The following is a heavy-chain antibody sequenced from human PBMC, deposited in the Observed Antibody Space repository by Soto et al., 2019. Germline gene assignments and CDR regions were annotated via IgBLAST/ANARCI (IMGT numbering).Heavy chain of an antibody. CDR1: GFTFDDYA. CDR2: ISWNSGSI. D-gene: IGHD3-3*01. Sequence: GGSLRLSCAASGFTFDDYAMHWVRQAPGKGLEWVSGISWNSGSIGYADSVKGRFTISRDNAKNSLYLQMNSLRAEDTAVYYCASSPSGYHTYYFDYWGQGTLVTVSS. CDR3: ASSPSGYHTYYFDY. V-gene: IGHV3-9*01. J-gene: IGHJ4*02.